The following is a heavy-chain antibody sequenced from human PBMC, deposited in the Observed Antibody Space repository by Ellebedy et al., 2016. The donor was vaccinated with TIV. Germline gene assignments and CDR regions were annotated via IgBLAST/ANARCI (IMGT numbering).Heavy chain of an antibody. CDR2: TYYRSKWYN. CDR3: ARHVAREGYNR. Sequence: SQTLSLTCAISGDSVSSNSAGWNWSRQSPSRGLEWLGRTYYRSKWYNDYAVSVKSRITINPDTSKNQFSLQLNSVTPEDTAVYYCARHVAREGYNRWGQGTLVTVSS. V-gene: IGHV6-1*01. D-gene: IGHD5-24*01. J-gene: IGHJ4*02. CDR1: GDSVSSNSAG.